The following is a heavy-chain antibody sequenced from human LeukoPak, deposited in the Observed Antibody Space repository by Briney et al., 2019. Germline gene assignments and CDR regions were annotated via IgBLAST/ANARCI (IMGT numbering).Heavy chain of an antibody. J-gene: IGHJ4*02. V-gene: IGHV3-23*01. D-gene: IGHD6-19*01. CDR3: AKDQEQWRVGSFDN. CDR2: ISGSGGTT. CDR1: GFTFSNYA. Sequence: GGSLRLSCAASGFTFSNYAMSWVRQAPGKGLEWVSGISGSGGTTYYADSVRGRFTISRDNSKNTLYLQMNSLRAEDTAVYYCAKDQEQWRVGSFDNWGQGTLVTVSS.